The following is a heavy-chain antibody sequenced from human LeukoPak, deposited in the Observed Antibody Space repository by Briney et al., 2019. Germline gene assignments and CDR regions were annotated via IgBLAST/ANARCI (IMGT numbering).Heavy chain of an antibody. V-gene: IGHV4-34*01. D-gene: IGHD3-22*01. CDR3: ARGSHYYDSSGNYDY. CDR2: INHSGST. CDR1: GGSFSGYY. J-gene: IGHJ4*02. Sequence: SETLSLTCAVYGGSFSGYYWSWIRQPPGKGLEWIGEINHSGSTNYNPSLKSRVTISVDTSKNQFSLKLSSVTAADTAVYYCARGSHYYDSSGNYDYWGQGTLVTVSS.